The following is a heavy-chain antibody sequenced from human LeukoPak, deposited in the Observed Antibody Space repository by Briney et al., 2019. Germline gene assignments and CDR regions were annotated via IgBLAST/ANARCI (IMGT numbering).Heavy chain of an antibody. CDR2: IIPIFGTA. D-gene: IGHD1-26*01. Sequence: GASVKVSCKASGGTFSSCAISWVRQAPGQGLEWMGGIIPIFGTANYAQKFQGRVTITTDESTSTAYIELSSLRSEDTAVYYCAMNSGSYSDYYYYYMDVWGKGTTVTVSS. V-gene: IGHV1-69*05. CDR1: GGTFSSCA. CDR3: AMNSGSYSDYYYYYMDV. J-gene: IGHJ6*03.